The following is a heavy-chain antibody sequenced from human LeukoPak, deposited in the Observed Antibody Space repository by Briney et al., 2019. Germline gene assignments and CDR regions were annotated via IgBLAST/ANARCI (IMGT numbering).Heavy chain of an antibody. V-gene: IGHV4-39*02. D-gene: IGHD6-6*01. CDR2: IYYSGST. J-gene: IGHJ4*02. CDR3: AREYSSSSDY. Sequence: WFRQPPGKGLEWIGSIYYSGSTYYNPSLKSRVTISVDTSKNQFSLKLSSVTAADTAVYYCAREYSSSSDYWGQGTLVTVSS.